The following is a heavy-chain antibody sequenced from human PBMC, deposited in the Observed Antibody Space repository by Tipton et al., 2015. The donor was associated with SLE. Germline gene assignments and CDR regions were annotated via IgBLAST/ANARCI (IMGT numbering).Heavy chain of an antibody. CDR1: GGSISSYY. CDR2: IYYSGST. CDR3: AREGRYPYYYYYMDV. V-gene: IGHV4-59*01. Sequence: TLSLTCTVSGGSISSYYWSWIRQPPGKGLEWIGCIYYSGSTNYNPSLKSRVTISVDTSKNQFSLKLSSVTAADTAVYYCAREGRYPYYYYYMDVWGKGTTVTVSS. D-gene: IGHD2-2*01. J-gene: IGHJ6*03.